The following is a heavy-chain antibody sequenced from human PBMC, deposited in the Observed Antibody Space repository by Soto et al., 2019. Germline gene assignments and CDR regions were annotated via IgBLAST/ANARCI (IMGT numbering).Heavy chain of an antibody. V-gene: IGHV4-30-4*01. Sequence: PSETLSLTCTFSGGSISSGDDFWTWIRQPPGKGLEWIGYIYYSGSTYYNPSLKSRLTMSVDTSKNQFSLKLSSVTAADTAVYYCARDRAKWKDYYYFGMDVWGQGTTVSVSS. CDR2: IYYSGST. CDR1: GGSISSGDDF. D-gene: IGHD1-20*01. J-gene: IGHJ6*02. CDR3: ARDRAKWKDYYYFGMDV.